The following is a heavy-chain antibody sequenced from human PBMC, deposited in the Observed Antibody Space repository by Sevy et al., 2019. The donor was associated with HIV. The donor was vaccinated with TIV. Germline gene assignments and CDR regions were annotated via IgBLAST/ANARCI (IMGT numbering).Heavy chain of an antibody. V-gene: IGHV6-1*01. D-gene: IGHD3-22*01. J-gene: IGHJ4*02. CDR1: GDSVSSNSAA. Sequence: SQTLSLTCAISGDSVSSNSAAWNWIRQSPSRGLEWLGRTYYRSKWYNDYAVSVKSRITINPDTSKNQFSLQLNSVTPEETAVYYCARVTYYYDSSGYSDFPFDYWGQGTLVTVSS. CDR3: ARVTYYYDSSGYSDFPFDY. CDR2: TYYRSKWYN.